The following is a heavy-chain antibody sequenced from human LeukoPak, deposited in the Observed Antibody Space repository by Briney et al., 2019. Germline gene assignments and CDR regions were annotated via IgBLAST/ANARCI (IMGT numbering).Heavy chain of an antibody. CDR1: GGSISSYY. J-gene: IGHJ6*03. CDR3: ARDHRGVTMVRGSRKYYYYYMDV. Sequence: PSETLSLTCTVSGGSISSYYWGWIRQPPGKGLEWIGSLYYSGSTYYNPSLKSRVTISVDTSKNQFSLKLSSVTAADTAVYYCARDHRGVTMVRGSRKYYYYYMDVWGRGTTVTVSS. CDR2: LYYSGST. V-gene: IGHV4-39*07. D-gene: IGHD3-10*01.